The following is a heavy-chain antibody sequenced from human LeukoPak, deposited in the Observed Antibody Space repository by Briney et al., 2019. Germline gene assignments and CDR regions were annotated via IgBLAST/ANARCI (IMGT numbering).Heavy chain of an antibody. J-gene: IGHJ1*01. CDR1: GGSFSGYY. Sequence: SETLSLTCAVYGGSFSGYYWSWIRQSPGKGLEWIGEINHSEATDYNPSFKGRVTISVDTSKNQFSLKLSSVTAADTAVYYCAREAQYCSGGSCYGGYFQHWGQGTLVTVSS. CDR3: AREAQYCSGGSCYGGYFQH. V-gene: IGHV4-34*01. CDR2: INHSEAT. D-gene: IGHD2-15*01.